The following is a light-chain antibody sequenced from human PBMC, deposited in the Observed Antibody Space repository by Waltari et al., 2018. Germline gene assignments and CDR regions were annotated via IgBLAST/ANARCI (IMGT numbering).Light chain of an antibody. Sequence: DIQLTQSPSFLSASVGDRVTITCRASQGISNYLAWYQQKPGKAPQVLIYAASTLRSGVPARFSGSGSGTEFTLTISSLQPEDFSTYYCQQPYFSPRPFGQGTKVDVK. CDR2: AAS. V-gene: IGKV1-9*01. CDR1: QGISNY. J-gene: IGKJ1*01. CDR3: QQPYFSPRP.